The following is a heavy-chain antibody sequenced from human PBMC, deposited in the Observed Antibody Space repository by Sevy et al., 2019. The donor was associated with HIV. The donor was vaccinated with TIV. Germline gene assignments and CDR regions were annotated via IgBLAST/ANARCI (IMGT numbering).Heavy chain of an antibody. CDR1: GFTFSSYA. V-gene: IGHV3-23*01. CDR3: AKAGTPYSSGGGF. Sequence: GGSLRLSCAASGFTFSSYAMSWVRQAPGKGLEWVSAISGSGGSTYYADSVKGRFTISRDNSKNTLNLQMNSLRAEDTAVYYCAKAGTPYSSGGGFWGQGTLVTVSS. CDR2: ISGSGGST. J-gene: IGHJ4*02. D-gene: IGHD6-19*01.